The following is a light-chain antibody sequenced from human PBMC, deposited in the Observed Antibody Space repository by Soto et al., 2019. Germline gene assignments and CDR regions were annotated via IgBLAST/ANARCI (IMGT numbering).Light chain of an antibody. J-gene: IGKJ3*01. V-gene: IGKV3-20*01. Sequence: EIVLTQSPGTLSLSPGERATLSCRASQSVSSSYLAWYQQKPGQAPRLLIYGASSRATGIPDRFSGSGSGTHFTLTISRLEPEDLAVYYCQQYGSSPFGPGTKVDIK. CDR2: GAS. CDR3: QQYGSSP. CDR1: QSVSSSY.